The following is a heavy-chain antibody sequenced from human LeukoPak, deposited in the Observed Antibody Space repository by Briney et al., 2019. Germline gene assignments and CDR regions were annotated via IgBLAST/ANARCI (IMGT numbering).Heavy chain of an antibody. CDR2: ISGSGGRT. D-gene: IGHD3-10*01. V-gene: IGHV3-23*01. CDR3: AKGLWDYYGSGIMYYTMDV. J-gene: IGHJ6*02. CDR1: GFTFSSYA. Sequence: GGSLRLSCAASGFTFSSYAMSWVRQAPGKGLEWVSTISGSGGRTYYADSVKGRFTISRDNSKNTLYLQVNSLRAEDTAVYYCAKGLWDYYGSGIMYYTMDVWGQGTTVTVSS.